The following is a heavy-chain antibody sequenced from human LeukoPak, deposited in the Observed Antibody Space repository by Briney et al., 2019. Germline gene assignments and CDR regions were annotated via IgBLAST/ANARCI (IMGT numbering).Heavy chain of an antibody. CDR1: FXSYG. D-gene: IGHD6-13*01. CDR2: ISSNGGST. Sequence: FXSYGXXWVRQAPGKGXXXXSAISSNGGSTYYANSVKGRFTIPRDNSKNTLYLQMGSLRAEDMAVYYCARDDIAAAGIIDYWGQGTLVTVS. V-gene: IGHV3-64*01. J-gene: IGHJ4*02. CDR3: ARDDIAAAGIIDY.